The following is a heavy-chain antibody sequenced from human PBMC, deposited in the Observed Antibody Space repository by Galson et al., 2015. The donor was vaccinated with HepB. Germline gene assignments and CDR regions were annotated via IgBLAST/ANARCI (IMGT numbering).Heavy chain of an antibody. CDR2: IWYDGSNK. Sequence: SLRLSCAASGFTFSSYGMHWVRQAPGKGLEWVAVIWYDGSNKYYADSVKGRFTISRDNSKNTLYLQMNSLRAEDTAVYYCARPARGVDCSSTSCYADYYYYMDVWGKGTTVTVSS. D-gene: IGHD2-2*01. J-gene: IGHJ6*03. CDR1: GFTFSSYG. V-gene: IGHV3-33*01. CDR3: ARPARGVDCSSTSCYADYYYYMDV.